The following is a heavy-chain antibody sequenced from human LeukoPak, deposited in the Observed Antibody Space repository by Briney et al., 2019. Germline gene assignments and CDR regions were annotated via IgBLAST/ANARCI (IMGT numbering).Heavy chain of an antibody. CDR3: ARQWVKTLPYYYYMDV. V-gene: IGHV1-69*05. CDR2: IIPIFGTA. CDR1: GGTFSSYA. D-gene: IGHD6-19*01. Sequence: SVKVSCKASGGTFSSYAISWVRQAPGQGLEWMGEIIPIFGTANYAQKFQGRVTITTDESTSTAYMELSSLRSEDTAVYYCARQWVKTLPYYYYMDVWGKGTTVTVSS. J-gene: IGHJ6*03.